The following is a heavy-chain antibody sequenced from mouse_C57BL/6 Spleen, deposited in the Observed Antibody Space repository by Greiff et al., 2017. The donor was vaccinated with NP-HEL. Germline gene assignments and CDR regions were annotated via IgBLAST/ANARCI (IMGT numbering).Heavy chain of an antibody. CDR2: INPGSGGT. Sequence: VQLQQSGAELVRPGTSVKVSCKASGYAFTNYLIEWVKQRPGQGLEWIGVINPGSGGTNYNEKFKGKATLTADESSSTAYMQLSSLTSEDSAVYVCARDYGRDYWGQGTTLTVSS. CDR3: ARDYGRDY. D-gene: IGHD1-1*02. CDR1: GYAFTNYL. J-gene: IGHJ2*01. V-gene: IGHV1-54*01.